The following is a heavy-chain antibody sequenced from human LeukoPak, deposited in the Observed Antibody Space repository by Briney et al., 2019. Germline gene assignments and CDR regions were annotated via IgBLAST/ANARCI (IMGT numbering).Heavy chain of an antibody. CDR3: ARRREAYCGGDCLYYFDY. CDR2: IYFSGST. Sequence: PSETLSRNCNDPGGDISCSSYYLGWIRQPPHKRLERLGSIYFSGSTYYNPSLKSRVTISVDTSKNQFSLKLSSVTAADTAVYYCARRREAYCGGDCLYYFDYWGQGTLVTVSS. CDR1: GGDISCSSYY. J-gene: IGHJ4*02. V-gene: IGHV4-39*01. D-gene: IGHD2-21*02.